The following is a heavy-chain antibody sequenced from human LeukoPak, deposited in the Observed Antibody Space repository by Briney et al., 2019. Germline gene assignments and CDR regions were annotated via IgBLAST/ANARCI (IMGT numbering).Heavy chain of an antibody. D-gene: IGHD4-17*01. CDR1: GGSIRSHY. J-gene: IGHJ5*02. V-gene: IGHV4-59*11. CDR3: ARALTPDYGDYAWFDP. Sequence: PSETLSLTCTVSGGSIRSHYWSWIRQPPGKGLEWIGYVYYSGTTNYNPSLKSRVTISVDSSKKQFSLKLSSVTAADTAVYFCARALTPDYGDYAWFDPWGQGTLVTVSS. CDR2: VYYSGTT.